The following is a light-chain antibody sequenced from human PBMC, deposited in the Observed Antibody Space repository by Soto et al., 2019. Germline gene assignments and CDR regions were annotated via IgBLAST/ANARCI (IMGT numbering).Light chain of an antibody. CDR2: EVS. J-gene: IGLJ1*01. CDR3: SSYTSSPLYV. V-gene: IGLV2-14*01. CDR1: SSDVGGYNY. Sequence: SGSPGQSITISCTGTSSDVGGYNYVSWYQQHPGKAPKLMIYEVSNRPSGVSNRFSGSKSGNTASLTISGLQAEDEADYYCSSYTSSPLYVFGTGTKVTVL.